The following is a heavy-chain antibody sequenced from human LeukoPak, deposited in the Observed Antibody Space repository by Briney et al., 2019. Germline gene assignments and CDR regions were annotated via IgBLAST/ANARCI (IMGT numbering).Heavy chain of an antibody. CDR2: INPGYSDI. CDR3: ARHDKGYSGYVTLDY. D-gene: IGHD5-12*01. CDR1: GYSFTSYW. J-gene: IGHJ4*02. Sequence: GESLKIPCKGSGYSFTSYWIGWVRQMPGKGLEWMGIINPGYSDIRYSPSFQGQVTISADKSISTVYLQWSSLKASDTAIYYCARHDKGYSGYVTLDYWGQGTLVTVSS. V-gene: IGHV5-51*01.